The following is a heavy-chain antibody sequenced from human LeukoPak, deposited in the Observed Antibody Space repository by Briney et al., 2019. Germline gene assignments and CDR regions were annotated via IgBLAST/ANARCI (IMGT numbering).Heavy chain of an antibody. V-gene: IGHV4-59*01. CDR2: VYYSGST. J-gene: IGHJ4*02. D-gene: IGHD3-22*01. CDR1: GASINDFY. Sequence: SETLSLTCAISGASINDFYWTWIRQPPGKGLEWIGYVYYSGSTNYNPSLKSRVTISVDTSKNQFSLKLSSVTAADTAVYYCARSPAYYYDSSGYFTFGYWGQGTLVTVSS. CDR3: ARSPAYYYDSSGYFTFGY.